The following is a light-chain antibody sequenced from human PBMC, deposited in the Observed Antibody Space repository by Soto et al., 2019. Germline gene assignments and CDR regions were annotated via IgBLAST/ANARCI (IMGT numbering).Light chain of an antibody. V-gene: IGKV3D-11*03. CDR1: QYINTR. J-gene: IGKJ2*04. CDR3: DVRQCLPSR. Sequence: VVSNSVATLSSLPDDRVTLSCRPSQYINTRLAWYQHRPGQAPRLLIYQTSIRAAGIPARFSASGTGTDFTLTICVVQAEDGARYSSDVRQCLPSRLAQGTRLDIK. CDR2: QTS.